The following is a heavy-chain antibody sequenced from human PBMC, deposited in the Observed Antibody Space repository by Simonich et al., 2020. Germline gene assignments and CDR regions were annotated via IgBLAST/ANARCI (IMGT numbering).Heavy chain of an antibody. Sequence: QVQLVQSGAEVKKPGASVKVSCKSSGYTFTGYDMHWVRQAPGQGLGWSGGNNPTMVGTNYEQKFQGRVTMTRDTSISTTYMELSRLRSDDTAVYYCARDRAARYYYYYYMDVWGKGTTVTVSS. CDR2: NNPTMVGT. CDR1: GYTFTGYD. D-gene: IGHD6-6*01. J-gene: IGHJ6*03. V-gene: IGHV1-2*02. CDR3: ARDRAARYYYYYYMDV.